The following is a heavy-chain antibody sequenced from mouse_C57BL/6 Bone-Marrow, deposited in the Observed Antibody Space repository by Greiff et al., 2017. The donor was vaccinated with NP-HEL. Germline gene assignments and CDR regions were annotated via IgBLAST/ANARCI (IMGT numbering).Heavy chain of an antibody. J-gene: IGHJ3*01. V-gene: IGHV2-5*01. CDR1: GFSLTSYG. Sequence: VKVVESGPGLVQPSQSLSITCTVSGFSLTSYGVHWVRQSPGKGLEWLGVICRGGSTDYNAAFMSRLSITKDNSKSQVFFKMNRLQADDTAIYYCATAWFAYWGQGTLVTVSA. CDR3: ATAWFAY. CDR2: ICRGGST.